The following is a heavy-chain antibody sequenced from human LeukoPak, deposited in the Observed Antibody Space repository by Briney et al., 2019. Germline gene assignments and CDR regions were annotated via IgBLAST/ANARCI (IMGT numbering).Heavy chain of an antibody. V-gene: IGHV3-74*01. CDR1: GFTFSSYW. CDR2: INSDGSST. Sequence: GGSLRLSCAASGFTFSSYWMHWVRQAPGKGLGWVSRINSDGSSTSYADSVKGRFTISRDNAKNTLYLQMNSLRAEDTAVYYCASQYYYDSSGWLNWGQGTLVTVSS. CDR3: ASQYYYDSSGWLN. D-gene: IGHD3-22*01. J-gene: IGHJ4*02.